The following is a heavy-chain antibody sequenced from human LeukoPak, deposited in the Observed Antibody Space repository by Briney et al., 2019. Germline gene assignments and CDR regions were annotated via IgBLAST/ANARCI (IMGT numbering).Heavy chain of an antibody. J-gene: IGHJ4*01. CDR1: GGSFSGYY. V-gene: IGHV4-34*01. D-gene: IGHD6-6*01. CDR2: INHSGGT. Sequence: SETLSLTCAVYGGSFSGYYWSWIRQPPGKGLEWIGEINHSGGTNYSPSLKSRVTISVDTSKNQFSLNLSSVTAADTAVYYCARGPPGSRQLAPFDYWGQEPWSPSPQ. CDR3: ARGPPGSRQLAPFDY.